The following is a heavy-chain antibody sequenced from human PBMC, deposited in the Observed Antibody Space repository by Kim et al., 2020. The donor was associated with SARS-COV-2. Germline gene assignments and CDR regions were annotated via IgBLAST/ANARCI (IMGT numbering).Heavy chain of an antibody. CDR1: GFTFSSYA. CDR3: AKKGGVWDFWSGTTPSGWFDP. J-gene: IGHJ5*02. D-gene: IGHD3-3*01. CDR2: ISGSGGST. V-gene: IGHV3-23*01. Sequence: GGSLRLSCAASGFTFSSYAMSWVRQAPGKGLEWVSAISGSGGSTYYADSVKGRFTISRDNSKNTLYLQMNSLRAEDTAVYYCAKKGGVWDFWSGTTPSGWFDPWGQGTLVTVSS.